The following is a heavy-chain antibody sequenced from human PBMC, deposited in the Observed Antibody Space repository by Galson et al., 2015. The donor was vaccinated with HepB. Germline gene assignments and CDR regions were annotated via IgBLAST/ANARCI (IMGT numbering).Heavy chain of an antibody. V-gene: IGHV3-48*02. Sequence: SLRLSCAASGFTFSSYTINWVRQAPGKKMEWVSYISTTGTTIYYADSVKGRFTISRDNAENSVFLQMDSLRDEDTAVYYCVRVAVDTTIFRGYWYFDPWGRGTLVTVSS. CDR1: GFTFSSYT. CDR2: ISTTGTTI. J-gene: IGHJ2*01. D-gene: IGHD5-18*01. CDR3: VRVAVDTTIFRGYWYFDP.